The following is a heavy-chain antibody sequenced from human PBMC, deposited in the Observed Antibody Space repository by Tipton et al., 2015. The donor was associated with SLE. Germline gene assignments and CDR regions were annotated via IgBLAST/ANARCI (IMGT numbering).Heavy chain of an antibody. CDR3: ARSRRSYDYIWGSYRYAEGYYYYGMDV. J-gene: IGHJ6*02. CDR1: GFTVSSHY. D-gene: IGHD3-16*02. CDR2: ISHRDDVT. Sequence: SLRLSCAASGFTVSSHYMNWVRQAPGKGLVWVSGISHRDDVTWYADSVRGRFTISRDNSKNTLYLQMNSLGAEDTAVYYCARSRRSYDYIWGSYRYAEGYYYYGMDVWGQGTTVTVSS. V-gene: IGHV3-53*01.